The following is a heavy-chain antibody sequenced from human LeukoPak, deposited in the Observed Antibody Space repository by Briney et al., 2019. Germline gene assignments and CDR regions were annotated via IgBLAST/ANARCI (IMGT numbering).Heavy chain of an antibody. Sequence: SETLSLTCTVSGGSISIYYWSWIRQPPGKGLEWLGYIYNSGSTYYNPSLKSRVTISVDTSKNQFSLKLSSVTAADTAVYYCARAQYYFDYWGQGTLVTVSS. V-gene: IGHV4-59*01. J-gene: IGHJ4*02. CDR2: IYNSGST. CDR3: ARAQYYFDY. D-gene: IGHD6-19*01. CDR1: GGSISIYY.